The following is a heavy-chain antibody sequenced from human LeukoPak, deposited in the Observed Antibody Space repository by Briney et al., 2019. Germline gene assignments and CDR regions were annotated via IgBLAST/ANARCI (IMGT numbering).Heavy chain of an antibody. Sequence: GASVKVSCKASGYTFTSYDINWVRQATGQGLEWMGWMNPNSGNTGYAQKFQGRVTITRNTSISTAYMELSSLRSEDTAVYYCARGVVGSSGRYWYFDLWGRGTLVTVSS. V-gene: IGHV1-8*01. CDR3: ARGVVGSSGRYWYFDL. CDR2: MNPNSGNT. J-gene: IGHJ2*01. CDR1: GYTFTSYD. D-gene: IGHD6-19*01.